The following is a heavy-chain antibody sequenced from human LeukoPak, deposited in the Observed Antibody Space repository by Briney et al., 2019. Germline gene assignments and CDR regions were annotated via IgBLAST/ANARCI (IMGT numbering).Heavy chain of an antibody. Sequence: SETLSLTCTVSGGSISSYYWSWIRQPAGKGLEWIGRIYTSRSTNYNPSLKSRVTMSVDTSKNQFSLKLSSVTAADTAVYYCRGRNTFGFDYWGQGTLVTVSS. D-gene: IGHD1-26*01. V-gene: IGHV4-4*07. CDR2: IYTSRST. CDR3: RGRNTFGFDY. CDR1: GGSISSYY. J-gene: IGHJ4*02.